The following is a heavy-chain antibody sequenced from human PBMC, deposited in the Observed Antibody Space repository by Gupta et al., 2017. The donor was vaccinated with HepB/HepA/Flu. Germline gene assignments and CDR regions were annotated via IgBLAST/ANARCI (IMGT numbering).Heavy chain of an antibody. D-gene: IGHD2-2*01. CDR2: IIPIFGTA. V-gene: IGHV1-69*06. CDR3: ARVSRWGYCSSTSCQTPDYYYYYMDV. J-gene: IGHJ6*03. CDR1: GGTFSSYA. Sequence: QVQLVQSGAEVKKPGSSVKVSCKASGGTFSSYAISWVRQAPGQGLEWMGGIIPIFGTANYAQKFQGRVTITADKSTSTAYMELSSLRSEDTAVYYCARVSRWGYCSSTSCQTPDYYYYYMDVWGKGTTVTVSS.